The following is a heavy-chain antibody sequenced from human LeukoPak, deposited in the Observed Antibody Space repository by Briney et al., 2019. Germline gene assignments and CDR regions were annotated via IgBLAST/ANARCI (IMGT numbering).Heavy chain of an antibody. D-gene: IGHD2-2*01. J-gene: IGHJ5*02. CDR3: ARDDCSSISCYHNWFDP. CDR2: IKQDGSEK. Sequence: GGSLRLSCAASGFTFSSYWMSWVRQAPGKGLEWVANIKQDGSEKYYVDSVKGRFTISRDNAKNSLYLQMNSLRDEDTAVYYCARDDCSSISCYHNWFDPWGQGTLVTVSS. CDR1: GFTFSSYW. V-gene: IGHV3-7*01.